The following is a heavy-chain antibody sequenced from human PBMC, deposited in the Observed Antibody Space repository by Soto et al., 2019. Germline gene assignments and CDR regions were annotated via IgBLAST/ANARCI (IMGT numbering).Heavy chain of an antibody. J-gene: IGHJ6*02. Sequence: SVPFSCKASGGTFSSYSISWVRPAPGQGLEWMGGIIPIFGTANYAQKFQGRVTITADESTSTAYMELSSLRSEDTAVYYCASPFRQRYGMDVWGQGTTVTVSS. CDR1: GGTFSSYS. CDR2: IIPIFGTA. V-gene: IGHV1-69*13. CDR3: ASPFRQRYGMDV.